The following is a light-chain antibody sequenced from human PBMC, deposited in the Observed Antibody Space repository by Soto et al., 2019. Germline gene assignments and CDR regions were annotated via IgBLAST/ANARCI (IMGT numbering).Light chain of an antibody. V-gene: IGLV4-60*02. CDR3: ETCDSNTQV. CDR1: SGHISYI. J-gene: IGLJ2*01. Sequence: QPVLTQSSSATGSLGSSVKLPCTLSSGHISYIIAWHQQQPEKAPGYLMMLEGSRSYHKGSAAPDCCSGSSSGADRYLTSPNLQFEDDSDYLCETCDSNTQVFGGGTKLTVL. CDR2: LEGSRSY.